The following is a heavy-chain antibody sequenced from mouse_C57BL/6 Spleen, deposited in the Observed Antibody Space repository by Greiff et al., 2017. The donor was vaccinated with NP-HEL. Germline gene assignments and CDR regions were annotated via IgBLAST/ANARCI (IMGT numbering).Heavy chain of an antibody. D-gene: IGHD2-12*01. CDR1: GYTFTSYW. J-gene: IGHJ2*01. V-gene: IGHV1-69*01. CDR2: IDPSDSYT. Sequence: QVQLQQPGAELVMPGASVKLSCKASGYTFTSYWMHWVKQRPGQGLEWIGEIDPSDSYTNYNQKFKGKSTLTVDKSSSTSYMQLSSLTSEDSALYYCARGGRDDDYFDYWGQGTTLTVSS. CDR3: ARGGRDDDYFDY.